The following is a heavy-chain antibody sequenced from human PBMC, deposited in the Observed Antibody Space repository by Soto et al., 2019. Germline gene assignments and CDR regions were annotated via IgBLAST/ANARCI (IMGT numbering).Heavy chain of an antibody. V-gene: IGHV3-74*01. CDR1: GLTFSSYW. CDR2: INSDGSST. J-gene: IGHJ6*02. CDR3: ARRIPFGYGMDV. Sequence: GGSLRLSCAASGLTFSSYWMHWVRQAPGKGLVWVSRINSDGSSTNYADSVKGRFTISRDNAKNTLYLQMNSLRAEDTAVYYCARRIPFGYGMDVWGQGTTVTVSS. D-gene: IGHD2-21*01.